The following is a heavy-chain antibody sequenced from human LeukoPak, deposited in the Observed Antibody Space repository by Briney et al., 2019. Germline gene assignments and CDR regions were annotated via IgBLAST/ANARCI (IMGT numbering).Heavy chain of an antibody. V-gene: IGHV3-33*01. D-gene: IGHD1-26*01. J-gene: IGHJ3*02. CDR2: IWHDGNK. Sequence: GMSLGLSCAASGFTFSPYGMHWVRQAPGKGLEWVAVIWHDGNKFYVDSVKGRFTISRDNSKNTLYLQMNSLRTEDTAVYYCGRGKASGGYSEYGLDALEMWGQGTMVTVSS. CDR1: GFTFSPYG. CDR3: GRGKASGGYSEYGLDALEM.